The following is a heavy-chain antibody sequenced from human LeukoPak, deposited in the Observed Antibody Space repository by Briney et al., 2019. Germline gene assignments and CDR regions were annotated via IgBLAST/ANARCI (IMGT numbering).Heavy chain of an antibody. CDR2: ISWDGGST. D-gene: IGHD3-16*02. Sequence: GGSLRLSCAASGFTFDDYAMHWVRHAPGKGLEWVSLISWDGGSTYYADSVKGRFTISRDNSKNSLYLQMNSLRAEDTALYYCAKPAQLRLGELSLPDHWGQGTLVTVSS. V-gene: IGHV3-43D*03. CDR3: AKPAQLRLGELSLPDH. J-gene: IGHJ4*02. CDR1: GFTFDDYA.